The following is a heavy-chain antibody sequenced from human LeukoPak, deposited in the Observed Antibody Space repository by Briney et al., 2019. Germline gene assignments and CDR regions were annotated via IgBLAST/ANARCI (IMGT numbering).Heavy chain of an antibody. V-gene: IGHV4-31*03. D-gene: IGHD1-26*01. J-gene: IGHJ4*02. Sequence: SETLSLTCTVSGGSISSGGYYWSWIRQHPGKGLEWIGYIYYSGSTYYNPSLKSRVTISVDTSKNQFSLKLSSVTAADTAVYSCARDGYSGSYFLPYFDYWGQGTLVTVSS. CDR2: IYYSGST. CDR1: GGSISSGGYY. CDR3: ARDGYSGSYFLPYFDY.